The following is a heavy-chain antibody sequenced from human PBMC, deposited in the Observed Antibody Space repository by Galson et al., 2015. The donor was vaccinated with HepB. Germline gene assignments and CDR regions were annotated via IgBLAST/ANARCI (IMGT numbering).Heavy chain of an antibody. V-gene: IGHV3-30*18. Sequence: SLRLSCAASGFTFSRYGMHWVRQAPGKGLEWVAVISYDGSNKYYADSVKGRFTISRDNSKNTLYLQMNSLRAEDTAVYYCAKDIDIVVVPAAPGYYYGMDVWGQGTTVTVSS. J-gene: IGHJ6*02. CDR2: ISYDGSNK. CDR1: GFTFSRYG. CDR3: AKDIDIVVVPAAPGYYYGMDV. D-gene: IGHD2-2*01.